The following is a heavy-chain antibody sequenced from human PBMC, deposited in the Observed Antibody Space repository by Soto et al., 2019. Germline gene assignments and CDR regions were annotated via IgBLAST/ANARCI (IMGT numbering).Heavy chain of an antibody. CDR1: GYTMTAHF. V-gene: IGHV1-2*02. D-gene: IGHD2-15*01. J-gene: IGHJ1*01. Sequence: QVQLVQSGAAVRKPGASVKISCKASGYTMTAHFLHWVRQAPGRGLEWMGWINPKNGGTDNAQKFQDTVSMTRDTSPNPAYRQLNRLTSGGTAVYFCATAAGQYFGSVWGQGPLVSVPS. CDR2: INPKNGGT. CDR3: ATAAGQYFGSV.